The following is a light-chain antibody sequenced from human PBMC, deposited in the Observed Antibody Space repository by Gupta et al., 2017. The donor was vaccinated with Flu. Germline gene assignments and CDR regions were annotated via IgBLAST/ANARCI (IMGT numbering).Light chain of an antibody. CDR2: ENN. Sequence: SNSNVVDNFVSLYQKLPGTAPKLLIYENNKRPSGIPDRFSGSKSGTSATLGITGLQTGDEADYFCGTWERRLSAWVVGGGTKLSVL. V-gene: IGLV1-51*01. CDR1: NSNVVDNF. CDR3: GTWERRLSAWV. J-gene: IGLJ2*01.